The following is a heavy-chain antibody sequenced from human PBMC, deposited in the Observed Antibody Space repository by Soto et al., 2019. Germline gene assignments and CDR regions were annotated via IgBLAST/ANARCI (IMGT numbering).Heavy chain of an antibody. Sequence: QVQLQESGPGLVKPSQTLSLTCTVFGGSISSGDYYWSWIRQPPGKGLEWIGYIYYSGSTYYNPSLKSRVTISVDTSKNQFSLKLSSVTAADTAVYYCARVLITMIVVAPGIFDYWGQGTLVTVSS. CDR2: IYYSGST. J-gene: IGHJ4*02. V-gene: IGHV4-30-4*01. CDR3: ARVLITMIVVAPGIFDY. CDR1: GGSISSGDYY. D-gene: IGHD3-22*01.